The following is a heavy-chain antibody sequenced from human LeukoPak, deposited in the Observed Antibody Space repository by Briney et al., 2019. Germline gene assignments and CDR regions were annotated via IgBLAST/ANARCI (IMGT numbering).Heavy chain of an antibody. V-gene: IGHV3-11*01. D-gene: IGHD1-14*01. J-gene: IGHJ4*02. Sequence: PGGSLRLSCAVSAFTFSDNYMTWIRQAPGKGLESVSYISPSGTDISYADSVKGRFTIPRDNAKNSLYLQMNSLRAEDTAVYYCSRDPRNLDYWGQGTLVTVSS. CDR2: ISPSGTDI. CDR1: AFTFSDNY. CDR3: SRDPRNLDY.